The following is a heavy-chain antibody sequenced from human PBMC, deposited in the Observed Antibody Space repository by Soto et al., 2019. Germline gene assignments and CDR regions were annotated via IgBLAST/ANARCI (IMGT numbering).Heavy chain of an antibody. CDR3: VRDSGAKLSSS. CDR1: GGTFSSYR. V-gene: IGHV1-69*13. Sequence: GASVKVSCKASGGTFSSYRTNWVRQAPGQGLEWVGGIVPIYLTADYAQKFQGRVTITADESARTSYMELRSLKSQDTAVYYCVRDSGAKLSSSWGHGTLVTSSS. D-gene: IGHD6-13*01. J-gene: IGHJ4*01. CDR2: IVPIYLTA.